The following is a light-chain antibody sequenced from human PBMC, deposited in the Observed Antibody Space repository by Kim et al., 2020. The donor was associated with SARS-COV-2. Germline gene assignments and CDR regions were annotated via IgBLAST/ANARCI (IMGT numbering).Light chain of an antibody. CDR1: QDIANS. V-gene: IGKV1-27*01. J-gene: IGKJ1*01. Sequence: ATVGERVTITCRARQDIANSLAWYQQKPGKVPQVLIYAASTLQSGVPSRFSGSGSGTEFTLTIGSLQTEDVASYYCQKYNSAPWTFGPGTKVDIK. CDR2: AAS. CDR3: QKYNSAPWT.